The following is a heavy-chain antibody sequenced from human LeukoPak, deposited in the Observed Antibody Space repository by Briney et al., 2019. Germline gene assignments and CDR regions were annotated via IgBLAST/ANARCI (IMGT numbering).Heavy chain of an antibody. CDR3: ASTVTTSYYGMDV. CDR1: GGSFSGYY. Sequence: SETLSLTCAVYGGSFSGYYWSWIRHPPGKGLEWIGYIYYSGSTNYNPSLKSRVTISVNTSKNQFSLKLSSVTAADTAVYYCASTVTTSYYGMDVWGQGTTVTVSS. J-gene: IGHJ6*02. CDR2: IYYSGST. V-gene: IGHV4-59*01. D-gene: IGHD4-17*01.